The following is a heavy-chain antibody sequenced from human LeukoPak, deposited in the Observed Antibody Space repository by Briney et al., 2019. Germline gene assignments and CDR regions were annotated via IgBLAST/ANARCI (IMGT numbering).Heavy chain of an antibody. CDR3: VKEIYSYDKYYYFCAMDV. V-gene: IGHV3-64D*06. D-gene: IGHD5-18*01. CDR2: ISTYGAST. J-gene: IGHJ6*02. CDR1: GFTFSTYA. Sequence: GGSLRLSCSASGFTFSTYAMHWVRQAPGKGLECVSTISTYGASTYYADSVKGRFTISRDNSKNTLYLQMSSLRAEDTAIYYCVKEIYSYDKYYYFCAMDVWGQGTTVTVSS.